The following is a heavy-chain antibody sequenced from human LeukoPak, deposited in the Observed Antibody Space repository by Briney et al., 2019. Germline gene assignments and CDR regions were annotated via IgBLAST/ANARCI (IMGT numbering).Heavy chain of an antibody. J-gene: IGHJ4*02. V-gene: IGHV4-38-2*02. CDR3: ARGKSRGSHIDY. CDR2: IYHSGST. D-gene: IGHD1-26*01. CDR1: GYSISSGYY. Sequence: SETLSLTCTVSGYSISSGYYWGWMRQPPGKGLEWIESIYHSGSTYYTSSLKSRLTIPVDSSKHQFSQRLRSVTAAAAAVYCCARGKSRGSHIDYWGEGTLVTVSS.